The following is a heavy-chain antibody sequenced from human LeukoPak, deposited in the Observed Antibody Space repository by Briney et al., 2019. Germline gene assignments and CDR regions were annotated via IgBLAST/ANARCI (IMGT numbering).Heavy chain of an antibody. V-gene: IGHV1-46*03. CDR1: GYTFTSYY. J-gene: IGHJ6*03. D-gene: IGHD3/OR15-3a*01. CDR2: INPSGGST. Sequence: EASVKVSCXASGYTFTSYYMHWVRQAPGQGLEWMGIINPSGGSTSYAQKFQGRVTMTRDTSTSTVYMELSSLRSEDTAVYYCARTSDFHYYYYYMDVWGKGTTVTVSS. CDR3: ARTSDFHYYYYYMDV.